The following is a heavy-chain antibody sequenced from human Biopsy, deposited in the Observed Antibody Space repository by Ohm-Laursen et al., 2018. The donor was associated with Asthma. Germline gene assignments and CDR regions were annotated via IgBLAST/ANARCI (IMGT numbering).Heavy chain of an antibody. D-gene: IGHD3-10*01. CDR1: GFTFGSYG. J-gene: IGHJ4*02. Sequence: SLRLSCSSSGFTFGSYGLHWVRQAPGKGLEWVSDIWFDGSNKHYADSVKGRFTISRDNSKNTLYLQMNSLRAEDTALYYCGRERSYMVDYWGQGTLVIVSS. CDR3: GRERSYMVDY. CDR2: IWFDGSNK. V-gene: IGHV3-33*01.